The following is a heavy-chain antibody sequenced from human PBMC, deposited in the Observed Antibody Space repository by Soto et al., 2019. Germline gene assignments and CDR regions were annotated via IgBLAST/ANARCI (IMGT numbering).Heavy chain of an antibody. CDR1: GGTFSSYT. Sequence: QVQLVQSGAEVKKPGSSVKVSCKASGGTFSSYTISWVRQAPGQGLEWMGRIIPFLGIANYAQKFQGRVTITADKATSTAYMELSSLRSEDTAVYDCARDQGGYSYRKGAFWFDPWGQGTLVTVSS. V-gene: IGHV1-69*08. J-gene: IGHJ5*02. D-gene: IGHD5-18*01. CDR2: IIPFLGIA. CDR3: ARDQGGYSYRKGAFWFDP.